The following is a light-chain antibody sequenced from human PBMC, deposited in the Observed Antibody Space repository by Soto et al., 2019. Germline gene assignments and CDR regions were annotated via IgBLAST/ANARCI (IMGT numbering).Light chain of an antibody. J-gene: IGKJ3*01. V-gene: IGKV3-15*01. CDR1: QSVGSK. Sequence: EIVMTQAPATLSVSPGERATLSCRASQSVGSKLAWYQQKPGQAPRLLIYGASTRATGIPARFSGSGSGTEFTLTISSLQSEDLAIYSCQQYNTWPPRFTFGPGTKVD. CDR2: GAS. CDR3: QQYNTWPPRFT.